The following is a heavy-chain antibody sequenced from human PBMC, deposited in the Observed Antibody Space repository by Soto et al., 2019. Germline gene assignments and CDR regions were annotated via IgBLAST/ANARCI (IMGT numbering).Heavy chain of an antibody. J-gene: IGHJ4*02. D-gene: IGHD4-17*01. CDR1: GFIFSNYA. CDR3: AKGTVTEIDS. Sequence: EVHLLESGGGLEQPGGSLRLSCVDSGFIFSNYAMSWVRQAPGKGLEWVSVISGSGDNTWYADSVKGRFIISRDNSKNTLYLQMNSLRGEDTALYYCAKGTVTEIDSWGQGTLVTVSS. CDR2: ISGSGDNT. V-gene: IGHV3-23*01.